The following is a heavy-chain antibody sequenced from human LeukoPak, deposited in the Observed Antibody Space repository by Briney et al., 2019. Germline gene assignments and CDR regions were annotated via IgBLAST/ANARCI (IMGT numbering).Heavy chain of an antibody. CDR1: GCTFTAYY. V-gene: IGHV1-2*02. CDR2: INPKTGGT. D-gene: IGHD3-10*01. J-gene: IGHJ4*02. Sequence: ASVKVSCKASGCTFTAYYIHWVRQAPGQGLEYMGWINPKTGGTNYAQKFQGRITLTRDTSINTAYMDLIRLTSDDTAVYYCAKSGGVDYWGQGTLVTVSS. CDR3: AKSGGVDY.